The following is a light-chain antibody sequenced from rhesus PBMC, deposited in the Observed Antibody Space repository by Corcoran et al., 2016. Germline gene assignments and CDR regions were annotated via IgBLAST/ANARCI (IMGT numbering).Light chain of an antibody. V-gene: IGKV1S14*01. Sequence: DIQMTQSPSSLSASVGDTVTITCRASQGSSNYLAWYQQKPGKAPKPLIYYASNLESGVPSRFSGNGAGTYFTLTISSLQPEDFAIYYCQQHNSYPWTFGQGTKLEIK. CDR1: QGSSNY. CDR3: QQHNSYPWT. CDR2: YAS. J-gene: IGKJ1*01.